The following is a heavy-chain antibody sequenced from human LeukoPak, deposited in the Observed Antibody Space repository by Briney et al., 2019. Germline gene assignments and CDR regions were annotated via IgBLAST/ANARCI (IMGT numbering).Heavy chain of an antibody. D-gene: IGHD3-16*01. CDR2: IYSGGST. V-gene: IGHV3-53*01. CDR1: GFTVNNNY. Sequence: GGSLRLPCAASGFTVNNNYMSWVRQAPGKGLEWVSVIYSGGSTFYADSVKGRFTISRDNSKNTLYLQMNSLRAEDTAVYYCSRWPTWGIDYWGQGTLVTVSS. CDR3: SRWPTWGIDY. J-gene: IGHJ4*02.